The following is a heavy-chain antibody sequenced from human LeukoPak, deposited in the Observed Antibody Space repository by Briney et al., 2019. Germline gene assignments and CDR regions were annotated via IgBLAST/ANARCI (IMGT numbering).Heavy chain of an antibody. CDR1: GFTFSSYA. J-gene: IGHJ5*02. V-gene: IGHV3-23*01. Sequence: PGGSLRLSCAASGFTFSSYAMSWVRQAPGKGLEWVSAISGSGGSTYYADSVKGRFTISRDNSKNTLYLQMNSLRAEDTAVYYCAKVGGGFGELSNWFDPWGQGTLVTVSS. D-gene: IGHD3-10*01. CDR3: AKVGGGFGELSNWFDP. CDR2: ISGSGGST.